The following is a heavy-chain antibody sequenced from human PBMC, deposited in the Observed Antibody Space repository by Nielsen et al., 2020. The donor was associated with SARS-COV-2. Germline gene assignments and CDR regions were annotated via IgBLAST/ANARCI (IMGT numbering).Heavy chain of an antibody. CDR2: ISYDESNK. J-gene: IGHJ4*02. CDR1: GFAFSDYG. D-gene: IGHD2-2*01. CDR3: ARDPFNIVVVPAADRGIDY. Sequence: GGSLRLSCAASGFAFSDYGMHWVRQAPGKGLEWVTLISYDESNKEYVDSVKGRFTISRDNAKNSLYLQMNSLRAEDTAVYYCARDPFNIVVVPAADRGIDYWGQGTLVTVSS. V-gene: IGHV3-30*03.